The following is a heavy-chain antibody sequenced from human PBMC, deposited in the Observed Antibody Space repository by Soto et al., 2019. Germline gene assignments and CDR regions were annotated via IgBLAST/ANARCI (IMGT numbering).Heavy chain of an antibody. CDR3: AKARRTRTTDYFDY. J-gene: IGHJ4*02. D-gene: IGHD1-7*01. Sequence: PGGSLRLSCAASGFTFSSYAMHWVRQAPGKGLECVAVISYDGSVEYYADSVKGRFTISRDNSKSTLYLQMNSLRAEDTAVYYCAKARRTRTTDYFDYWGQGTLVTVSS. V-gene: IGHV3-30*18. CDR1: GFTFSSYA. CDR2: ISYDGSVE.